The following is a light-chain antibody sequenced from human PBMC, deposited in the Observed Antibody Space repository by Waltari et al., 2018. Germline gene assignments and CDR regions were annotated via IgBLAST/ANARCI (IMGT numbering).Light chain of an antibody. V-gene: IGKV1-39*01. CDR2: AAS. Sequence: DIQMTQSPSSRSASVGDRVTVTCRASQPISTYLHWYQQKSGKAPKLLIYAASTLQSGVPSRFSGSGSGTDFTLTISSLQPEDFATYFCQQSYTIPLFGQGTRL. CDR3: QQSYTIPL. J-gene: IGKJ5*01. CDR1: QPISTY.